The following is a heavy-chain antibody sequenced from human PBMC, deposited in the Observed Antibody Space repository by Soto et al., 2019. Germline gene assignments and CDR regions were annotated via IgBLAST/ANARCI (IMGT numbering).Heavy chain of an antibody. V-gene: IGHV1-46*01. CDR1: GYTFTSYN. D-gene: IGHD3-10*01. CDR3: AREYYFGSGRPTDYYYGLDV. Sequence: GASVKVSCKASGYTFTSYNMHWVRQAPGQGLEWMGIINPSGASTSYTQKLQGRVTMTRDTSTSTVYMELSSLRSEDTAVYYCAREYYFGSGRPTDYYYGLDVWGQGTTVTVSS. CDR2: INPSGAST. J-gene: IGHJ6*02.